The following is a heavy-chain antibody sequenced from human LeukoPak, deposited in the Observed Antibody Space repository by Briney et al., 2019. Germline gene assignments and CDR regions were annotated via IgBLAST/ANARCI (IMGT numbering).Heavy chain of an antibody. J-gene: IGHJ4*02. V-gene: IGHV3-7*01. CDR2: IKQDGSEK. D-gene: IGHD6-6*01. Sequence: PGGSLRLTCAASGFTFSSYWMSRVRQAPGKGLEWVANIKQDGSEKYYVDSVKGRFTISRDNAKNSLYLQMNSLRAEDTAVYYCAREGSSSPFDYWGQGTLVTVSS. CDR3: AREGSSSPFDY. CDR1: GFTFSSYW.